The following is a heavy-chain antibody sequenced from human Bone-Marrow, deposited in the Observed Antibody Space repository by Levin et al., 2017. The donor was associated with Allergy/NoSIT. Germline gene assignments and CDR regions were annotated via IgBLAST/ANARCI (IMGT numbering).Heavy chain of an antibody. Sequence: GGSLRLSCVASTFSFSNYAMTWVRQTPGKGLEWVSSITGSGAQTYYADSVRGRFTISRDNSKNTLYVQMNSLRAEDTAIYYCAKIFPLVSGENWFDPWGQGTLVTVSS. CDR2: ITGSGAQT. CDR3: AKIFPLVSGENWFDP. CDR1: TFSFSNYA. J-gene: IGHJ5*02. D-gene: IGHD3-3*01. V-gene: IGHV3-23*01.